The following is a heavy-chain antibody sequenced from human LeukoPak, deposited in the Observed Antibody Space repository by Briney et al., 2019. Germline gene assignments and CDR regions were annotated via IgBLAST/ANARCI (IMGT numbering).Heavy chain of an antibody. CDR1: GGTFSSYA. D-gene: IGHD1-26*01. CDR3: ARAGWELDAYYYGMDV. Sequence: SVKVSCKASGGTFSSYAISWVRQAPGQGLEWMGRIIPILGIANYAQKFQGRVTITADKSTSTAYMELSSLRSEDTAVYYCARAGWELDAYYYGMDVWGQGTTVTVSS. J-gene: IGHJ6*02. CDR2: IIPILGIA. V-gene: IGHV1-69*04.